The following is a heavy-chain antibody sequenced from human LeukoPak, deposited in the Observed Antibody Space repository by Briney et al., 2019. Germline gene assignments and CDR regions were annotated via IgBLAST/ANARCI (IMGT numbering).Heavy chain of an antibody. CDR2: IDHSGST. CDR1: GGSISSNW. J-gene: IGHJ5*02. D-gene: IGHD5-18*01. V-gene: IGHV4-4*02. CDR3: ARGVMDTAMRFGIDP. Sequence: SGTLSLTCAVSGGSISSNWWSWVRQPPGKGLEWIGEIDHSGSTNYNPSLKSRVTISVDTSKNQFSLKLSSVTAADTAVYYCARGVMDTAMRFGIDPWGQGTLVTVSS.